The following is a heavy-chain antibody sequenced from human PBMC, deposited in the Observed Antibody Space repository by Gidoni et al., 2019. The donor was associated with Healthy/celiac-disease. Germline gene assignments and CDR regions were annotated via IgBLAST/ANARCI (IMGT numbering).Heavy chain of an antibody. Sequence: QVQLVESGGGVVQPGRSLRLSCAASGFTFSSYGMHWVRQAPGKGLECVAVISYDGSNKYYADSVKGRFTISRDNSKNTLYLQMNSLRAEDTAVYYCAREDGSYLGYWGQGTLVTVSS. CDR1: GFTFSSYG. CDR3: AREDGSYLGY. CDR2: ISYDGSNK. V-gene: IGHV3-30*03. J-gene: IGHJ4*02. D-gene: IGHD1-26*01.